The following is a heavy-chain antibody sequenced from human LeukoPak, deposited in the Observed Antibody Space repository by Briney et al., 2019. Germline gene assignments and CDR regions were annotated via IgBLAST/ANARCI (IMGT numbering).Heavy chain of an antibody. CDR3: ARAPSFGDYGGDY. D-gene: IGHD4-17*01. Sequence: ASVKVSCKASGYNFTNYGISWVRQAPGHGLEWMGWISVYSGDTNYAHKPQDRVTMTTDTSTSTAFMELRGLRSDDTAFYYCARAPSFGDYGGDYWGQGTLVTVSS. CDR1: GYNFTNYG. CDR2: ISVYSGDT. V-gene: IGHV1-18*01. J-gene: IGHJ4*02.